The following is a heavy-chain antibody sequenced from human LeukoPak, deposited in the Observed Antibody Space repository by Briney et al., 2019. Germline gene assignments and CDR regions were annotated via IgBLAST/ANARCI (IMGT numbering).Heavy chain of an antibody. CDR3: GRDKSGYESTFDY. CDR2: IYYSGST. D-gene: IGHD5-12*01. V-gene: IGHV4-59*01. J-gene: IGHJ4*02. Sequence: SETLSLTCTASGFSISSYYWSWIRQPPGKGLEWIGYIYYSGSTNCNPSLKSRVTISVDTTKNKFSLKQSTITTADTAAYYYGRDKSGYESTFDYCGQGTLVTVSS. CDR1: GFSISSYY.